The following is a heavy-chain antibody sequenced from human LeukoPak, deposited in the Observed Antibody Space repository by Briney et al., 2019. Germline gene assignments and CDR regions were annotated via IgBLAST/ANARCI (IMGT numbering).Heavy chain of an antibody. CDR1: GYRFSSNG. V-gene: IGHV1-18*01. Sequence: GASVKLSCKASGYRFSSNGISWVRHAPAQGLEREGLVSSYNSDTNYAPKFQGRVTMTKDTSTSTVYMELRSLRTDDTAVFYCALDNWNEFDPWGQGTLVTVSS. J-gene: IGHJ5*02. D-gene: IGHD1-20*01. CDR3: ALDNWNEFDP. CDR2: VSSYNSDT.